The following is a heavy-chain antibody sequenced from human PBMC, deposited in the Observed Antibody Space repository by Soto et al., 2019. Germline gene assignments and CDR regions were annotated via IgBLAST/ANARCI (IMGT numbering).Heavy chain of an antibody. J-gene: IGHJ5*02. Sequence: QITLKESGPTLVKSTQTLTLTCTFSGFSLSSGGGAVGWIRQPPGKALEWLAIIYASGGTHYSPSLKTRLTHTQDTSKNQGVLTMTNMDPVDTATYYCGHRRDVATRCWFDPWGQGILVTVSS. CDR2: IYASGGT. CDR1: GFSLSSGGGA. V-gene: IGHV2-5*01. D-gene: IGHD6-6*01. CDR3: GHRRDVATRCWFDP.